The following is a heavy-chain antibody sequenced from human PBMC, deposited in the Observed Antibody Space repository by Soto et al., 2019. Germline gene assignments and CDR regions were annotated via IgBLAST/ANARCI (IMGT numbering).Heavy chain of an antibody. D-gene: IGHD6-19*01. J-gene: IGHJ5*02. Sequence: ASVKVSCKASGYTFTSYGISWVRQAPGQGLEWMGWISAYNGNTNYAQKLQGRVTMTTDTSTSTAYMELRSLRSDDTAVYYCARDQDSSGWLGWFDPWGQGTLVTVSS. CDR3: ARDQDSSGWLGWFDP. CDR1: GYTFTSYG. V-gene: IGHV1-18*01. CDR2: ISAYNGNT.